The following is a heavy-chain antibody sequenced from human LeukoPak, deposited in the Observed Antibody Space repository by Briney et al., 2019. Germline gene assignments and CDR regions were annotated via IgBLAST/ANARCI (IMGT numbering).Heavy chain of an antibody. Sequence: SETLSLTCAVYGGSFSGYYWSWIRQPPGKGLEWIGEINHSGSTNYNPSLKSRVTISVDTSKNQFSLKLSSVTAADTAVYYCARGSMVRGQYFDHWGQGTLVTVSS. CDR2: INHSGST. D-gene: IGHD3-10*01. V-gene: IGHV4-34*01. CDR3: ARGSMVRGQYFDH. CDR1: GGSFSGYY. J-gene: IGHJ4*02.